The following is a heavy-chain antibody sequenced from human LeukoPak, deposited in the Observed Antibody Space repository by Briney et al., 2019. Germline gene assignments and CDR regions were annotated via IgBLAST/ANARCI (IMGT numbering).Heavy chain of an antibody. CDR3: ARGSGRYYYDSSGYGAFDI. CDR2: IIPIFGTA. V-gene: IGHV1-69*05. CDR1: GGTFSSYA. Sequence: ASVKVSCKASGGTFSSYAISWVRQAPGQGLEWMGGIIPIFGTANYAQKFQGRVTITTDESTSTAYMELSSLRSEDTAVYYCARGSGRYYYDSSGYGAFDIWGQGTMVTVSS. J-gene: IGHJ3*02. D-gene: IGHD3-22*01.